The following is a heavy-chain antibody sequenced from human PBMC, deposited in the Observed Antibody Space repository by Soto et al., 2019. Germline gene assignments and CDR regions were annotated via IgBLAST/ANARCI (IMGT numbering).Heavy chain of an antibody. D-gene: IGHD5-12*01. CDR2: IIPMLDTT. Sequence: SVKVSCKASGGTFSSYTINRVRQAPGQGLEWVGGIIPMLDTTNFAQKFQGRVTITADESTSTAYMELNSLRSEDTAMYYCARGDIVATTLFDFWGQGTLVTVSS. CDR1: GGTFSSYT. J-gene: IGHJ4*02. V-gene: IGHV1-69*13. CDR3: ARGDIVATTLFDF.